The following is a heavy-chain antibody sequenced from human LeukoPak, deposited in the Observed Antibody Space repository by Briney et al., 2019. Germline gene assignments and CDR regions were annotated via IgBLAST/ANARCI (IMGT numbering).Heavy chain of an antibody. D-gene: IGHD3-9*01. CDR2: IKQDGSEK. V-gene: IGHV3-7*01. CDR1: GFTFSSYW. CDR3: ARPPDYDILTGTGAFDI. J-gene: IGHJ3*02. Sequence: GGSLRLSCAASGFTFSSYWMSWVRQAPGKGLEWVANIKQDGSEKYYVDSVKGRFTISRDNAKNSLYLQMNSLRAEDTAVYFCARPPDYDILTGTGAFDIWGQGTMVTVSS.